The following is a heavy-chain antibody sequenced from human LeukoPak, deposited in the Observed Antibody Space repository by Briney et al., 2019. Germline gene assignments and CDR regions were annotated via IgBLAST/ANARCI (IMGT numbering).Heavy chain of an antibody. V-gene: IGHV1-2*02. J-gene: IGHJ6*03. CDR1: GYTFTGYY. CDR3: ARDGPYSSSWHHLLRYYYYYYMDV. CDR2: INPNSGGT. D-gene: IGHD6-13*01. Sequence: ASVKVSCKASGYTFTGYYMHWVRQAPGQGLEWMGWINPNSGGTNYAQKFQGRVTMTRDTSISTAYMELSRLRSDDTAVYYCARDGPYSSSWHHLLRYYYYYYMDVWGKGTTVTISS.